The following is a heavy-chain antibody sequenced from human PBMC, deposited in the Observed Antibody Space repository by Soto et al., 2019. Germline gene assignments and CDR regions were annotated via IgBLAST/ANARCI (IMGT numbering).Heavy chain of an antibody. V-gene: IGHV3-23*01. Sequence: PGGSLRLSCAASGFTFSSYAMSWVRQAPGKGLEWVSAISGSGGSTYYADSVKGRFTISRDNSKNTLYLQMNSLRAEDTAVYYCAKCAVYCSGGSCSDPNYYYYYSMDVWGQGTTVTVSS. J-gene: IGHJ6*02. CDR3: AKCAVYCSGGSCSDPNYYYYYSMDV. CDR1: GFTFSSYA. CDR2: ISGSGGST. D-gene: IGHD2-15*01.